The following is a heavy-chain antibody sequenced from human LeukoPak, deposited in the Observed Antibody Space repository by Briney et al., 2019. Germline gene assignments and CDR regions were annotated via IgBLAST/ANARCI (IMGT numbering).Heavy chain of an antibody. D-gene: IGHD1-26*01. CDR3: ASLGATTNSNWYFDL. Sequence: SETLSLTCTVSGGSFNIYYWSWIRQPPGKGLEWIGYIYYSGSTNYNPSLKSRVTISVDTSKNQFSLKLSSVTAADTAVYYCASLGATTNSNWYFDLWGRGTLVTVSS. V-gene: IGHV4-59*01. CDR1: GGSFNIYY. CDR2: IYYSGST. J-gene: IGHJ2*01.